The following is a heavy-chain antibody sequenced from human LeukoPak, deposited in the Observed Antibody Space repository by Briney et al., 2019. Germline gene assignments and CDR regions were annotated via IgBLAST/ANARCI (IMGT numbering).Heavy chain of an antibody. J-gene: IGHJ3*02. CDR2: ISGSGGST. Sequence: GGSLRLSCAASGFTFSSYAISWVRQAPGKGLEWVSAISGSGGSTYYADSVKGRFTISRDNSKNTLYLQMNSLRAEDTAVYYCAKHCSSTSCYYAFDIWGQGKMVTVSS. CDR3: AKHCSSTSCYYAFDI. D-gene: IGHD2-2*01. CDR1: GFTFSSYA. V-gene: IGHV3-23*01.